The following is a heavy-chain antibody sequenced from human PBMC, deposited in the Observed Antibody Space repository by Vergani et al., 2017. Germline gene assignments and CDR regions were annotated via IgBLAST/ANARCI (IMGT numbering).Heavy chain of an antibody. Sequence: VQLVESGGGLVKPGGSLRLSCAASGFTFSSYSMNWVRQAPGKGLEWVSSISSSSSYIYYADSVKGRFTIARDNSKNTLYLQMNSLRAEDTAVYYCARDGAGTFDYWGQGTLVTVSS. CDR3: ARDGAGTFDY. J-gene: IGHJ4*02. D-gene: IGHD6-19*01. V-gene: IGHV3-21*04. CDR1: GFTFSSYS. CDR2: ISSSSSYI.